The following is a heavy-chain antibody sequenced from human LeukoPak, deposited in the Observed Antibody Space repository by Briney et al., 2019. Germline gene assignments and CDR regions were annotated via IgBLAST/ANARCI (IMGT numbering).Heavy chain of an antibody. J-gene: IGHJ4*02. CDR3: AKTIGGYNYGADH. CDR2: IGWDGGST. V-gene: IGHV3-43*01. Sequence: PGGSLRLSCAASGFTFEDYAMQWVRHGPGKGLEWVSLIGWDGGSTYYADSVKGRFTISRDNSKNSLYLQMNSLRTEDTALYYCAKTIGGYNYGADHWGQGTLVTVSS. D-gene: IGHD5-18*01. CDR1: GFTFEDYA.